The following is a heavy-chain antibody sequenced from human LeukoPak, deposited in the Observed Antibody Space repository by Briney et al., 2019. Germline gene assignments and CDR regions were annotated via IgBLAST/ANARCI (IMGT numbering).Heavy chain of an antibody. D-gene: IGHD1-1*01. V-gene: IGHV4-4*09. J-gene: IGHJ4*02. CDR1: GVSIGDFQ. Sequence: SETLSLTCTVSGVSIGDFQWSWVRQPPGKGLEWIGNIHTIGGTKYNPSLKSRVTISVDASKSKVSLMLNSVSAADTGVYYRATSNDVKVAPFDHWGQGTLVTVSS. CDR3: ATSNDVKVAPFDH. CDR2: IHTIGGT.